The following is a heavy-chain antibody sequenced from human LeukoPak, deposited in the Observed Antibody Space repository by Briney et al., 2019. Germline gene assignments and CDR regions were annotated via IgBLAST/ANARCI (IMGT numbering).Heavy chain of an antibody. CDR3: ARGGLWFGELGINWFDP. D-gene: IGHD3-10*01. Sequence: SETLSLTCTVSGGSISSYYWSWIRQPPGKGLEWIGYIYYSGSTNYNPSLKSRVTISVDTSKNQFSLKLSSVTAADTAVYYCARGGLWFGELGINWFDPWGQGTLVTVSS. J-gene: IGHJ5*02. CDR1: GGSISSYY. V-gene: IGHV4-59*12. CDR2: IYYSGST.